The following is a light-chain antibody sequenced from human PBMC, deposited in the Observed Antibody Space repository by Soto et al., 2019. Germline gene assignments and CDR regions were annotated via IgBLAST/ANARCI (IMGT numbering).Light chain of an antibody. CDR1: SSNIGAGYD. CDR2: GNS. Sequence: QPVLTQPPSVSGAPGQRVTISCTGSSSNIGAGYDVHWYQQLPGTAPKLLIYGNSNRPSGVPDRFSGSKSGTSASLAITGLQAEDDADYYCQSYDSSLSGSGVVFGGGTPLTVL. CDR3: QSYDSSLSGSGVV. V-gene: IGLV1-40*01. J-gene: IGLJ2*01.